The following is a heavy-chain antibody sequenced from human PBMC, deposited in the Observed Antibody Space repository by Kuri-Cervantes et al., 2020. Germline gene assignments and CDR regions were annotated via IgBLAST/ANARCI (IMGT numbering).Heavy chain of an antibody. CDR3: ARGLPGYSSGWYVNETSDDY. Sequence: ASVKVSCKASGYTFTYRYLHWVRQAPGQGLEWMGWMNPNSGNTGYAQKFQGRVTMTRNTSISTAYMELSSLRSEDTAVYYCARGLPGYSSGWYVNETSDDYWGQGTLVTVSS. J-gene: IGHJ4*02. D-gene: IGHD6-19*01. CDR2: MNPNSGNT. CDR1: GYTFTYRY. V-gene: IGHV1-8*02.